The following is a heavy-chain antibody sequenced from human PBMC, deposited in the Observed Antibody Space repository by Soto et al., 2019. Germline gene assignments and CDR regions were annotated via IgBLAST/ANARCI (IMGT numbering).Heavy chain of an antibody. Sequence: PSETLSLTCTVSGGSISSYYWSWIRQPPGKGLEWIGYIYYSGSTNYNPSLKSRVTISVDTSKNQFSLKLSSVTAADTAVYYCARDHGYDIWTGYLPNYDAFDIWGQGTMVTVS. D-gene: IGHD3-9*01. CDR3: ARDHGYDIWTGYLPNYDAFDI. CDR2: IYYSGST. V-gene: IGHV4-59*01. CDR1: GGSISSYY. J-gene: IGHJ3*02.